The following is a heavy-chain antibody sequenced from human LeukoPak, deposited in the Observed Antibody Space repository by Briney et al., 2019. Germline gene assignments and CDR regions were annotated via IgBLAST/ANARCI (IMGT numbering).Heavy chain of an antibody. Sequence: SVKVSCKASGGTFSSYAISRVRQAPGQGLEWMGRIIPILGTANYAQKFQGRVTITTDESTSTAYMELSSLRSEDTAVYYCARGAYDILTGYLRRGYYMDVWGKGTTVTVSS. CDR1: GGTFSSYA. V-gene: IGHV1-69*11. CDR2: IIPILGTA. CDR3: ARGAYDILTGYLRRGYYMDV. J-gene: IGHJ6*03. D-gene: IGHD3-9*01.